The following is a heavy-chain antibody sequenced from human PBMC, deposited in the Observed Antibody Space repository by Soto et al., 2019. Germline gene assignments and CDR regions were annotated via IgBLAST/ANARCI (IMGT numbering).Heavy chain of an antibody. D-gene: IGHD3-22*01. CDR1: GFTFSSYS. Sequence: GGSLRLSCAASGFTFSSYSMNWVRQAPGKGLEWVSSISSSSSYIYYADSVKGRFTISRDNAKNSLYLQMNSLRADDTAVYYCARDRRIAGIVVVNYYGMDVWGQGTTVTVSS. J-gene: IGHJ6*02. CDR3: ARDRRIAGIVVVNYYGMDV. V-gene: IGHV3-21*04. CDR2: ISSSSSYI.